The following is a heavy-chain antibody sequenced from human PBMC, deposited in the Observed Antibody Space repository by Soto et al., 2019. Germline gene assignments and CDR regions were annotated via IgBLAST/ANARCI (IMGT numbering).Heavy chain of an antibody. J-gene: IGHJ6*02. V-gene: IGHV1-18*01. CDR3: ARCIQGDYYYGMDV. D-gene: IGHD5-18*01. CDR2: INADHGNT. CDR1: GYTFYSHS. Sequence: ASVKVSCKASGYTFYSHSISWVRQAPGQGLEWMGRINADHGNTQYAQKFRGRVTMTTDTSTTTVYMELTNLRSDDTAVYYCARCIQGDYYYGMDVWGQGTTVTVS.